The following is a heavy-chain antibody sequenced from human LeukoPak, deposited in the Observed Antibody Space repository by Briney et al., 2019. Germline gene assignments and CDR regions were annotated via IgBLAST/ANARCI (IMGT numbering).Heavy chain of an antibody. D-gene: IGHD5-12*01. CDR3: ARADIVATISLSSSY. CDR2: INWNGGTR. Sequence: RPGGSLRLSCAGSGFTFDDYGMAWVRQVQGKGLEWVAGINWNGGTRGYADSVRGRFTISRDNAKNSLYLQMNSLRAEDTAVYYCARADIVATISLSSSYWGQGTLVTVSS. V-gene: IGHV3-20*04. CDR1: GFTFDDYG. J-gene: IGHJ4*02.